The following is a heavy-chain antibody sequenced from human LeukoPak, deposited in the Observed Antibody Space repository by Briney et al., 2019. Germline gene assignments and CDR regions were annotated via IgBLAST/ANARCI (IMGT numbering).Heavy chain of an antibody. J-gene: IGHJ4*02. V-gene: IGHV4-39*07. CDR1: GGSISSSSYY. CDR3: ARVDGYSYGRFDY. Sequence: SETLSLTCTVPGGSISSSSYYWGWIRQPPGKGLEWIGSIYYSGSTYYNPSLKSRVTISVDTSKNQFSLKLNSVTAADTAVYYCARVDGYSYGRFDYWGQGTLVTVSS. D-gene: IGHD5-18*01. CDR2: IYYSGST.